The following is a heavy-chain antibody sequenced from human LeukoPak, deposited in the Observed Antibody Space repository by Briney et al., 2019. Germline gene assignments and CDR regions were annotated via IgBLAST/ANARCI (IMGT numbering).Heavy chain of an antibody. V-gene: IGHV5-51*01. Sequence: GESLRISCKGSGYSFTSYWIGWVRQIPGKGLEWMGIIYPSNSDTTYSPSFQGQVTISADKSISTAYLQWSSLKASDTAMYYCARYYNLDYMDVWGKGTTVTVSS. CDR1: GYSFTSYW. CDR2: IYPSNSDT. D-gene: IGHD5-24*01. CDR3: ARYYNLDYMDV. J-gene: IGHJ6*03.